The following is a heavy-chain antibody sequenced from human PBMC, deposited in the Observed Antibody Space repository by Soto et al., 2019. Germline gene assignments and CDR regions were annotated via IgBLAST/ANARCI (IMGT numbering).Heavy chain of an antibody. CDR2: IYYSGST. D-gene: IGHD5-18*01. CDR1: GGSISSYY. V-gene: IGHV4-59*01. CDR3: SRIQIPSAPDY. Sequence: SETLSLTCTVSGGSISSYYWSWIRQPPGKGLEWIGYIYYSGSTNYTTSLKTRLTISKDTTKNQVVLTMTNMDPVDTATYYCSRIQIPSAPDYWGQGALVTVSS. J-gene: IGHJ4*02.